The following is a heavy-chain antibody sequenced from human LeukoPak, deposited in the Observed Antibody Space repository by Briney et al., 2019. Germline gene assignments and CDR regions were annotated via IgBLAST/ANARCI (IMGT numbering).Heavy chain of an antibody. CDR1: GGSISSGGYS. Sequence: RASETLSLTCTVSGGSISSGGYSWSWIRQHPGKGLEWIGYIYYSGSTYYNPSLKSRVTISVGTSKNQFSLKLSSVTAADTAVYYCARDRNYYDSSGFDYWGQGTLVTVSS. CDR3: ARDRNYYDSSGFDY. D-gene: IGHD3-22*01. J-gene: IGHJ4*02. V-gene: IGHV4-31*03. CDR2: IYYSGST.